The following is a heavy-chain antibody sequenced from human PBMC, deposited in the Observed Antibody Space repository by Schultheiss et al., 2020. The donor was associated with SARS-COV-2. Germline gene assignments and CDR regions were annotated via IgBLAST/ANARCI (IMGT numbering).Heavy chain of an antibody. D-gene: IGHD2-2*01. V-gene: IGHV3-48*01. CDR2: ITSSSSTT. CDR3: ARMVVPAASSPVDY. J-gene: IGHJ4*02. CDR1: GFTFSSYS. Sequence: GGSLRLSCAASGFTFSSYSMNWVRQAPGKGLEWISYITSSSSTTYSADSVKGRFTISRDNSKNRLNLQMNSLRAEDTAVYYCARMVVPAASSPVDYWGQGTLVTVSS.